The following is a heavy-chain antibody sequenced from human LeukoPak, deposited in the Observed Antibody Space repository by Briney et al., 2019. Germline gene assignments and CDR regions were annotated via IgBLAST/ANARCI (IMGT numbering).Heavy chain of an antibody. CDR2: INPNSGGT. Sequence: ALVKVSCKASGYNFTGYYIHWVRQAPAQGLEWVGWINPNSGGTNHAQSFQGRVTMTRDTSISTAYMVLSRLRSDDTALYYCARSDYFYYMDVWGKGTTVTVSS. V-gene: IGHV1-2*02. CDR1: GYNFTGYY. CDR3: ARSDYFYYMDV. J-gene: IGHJ6*03.